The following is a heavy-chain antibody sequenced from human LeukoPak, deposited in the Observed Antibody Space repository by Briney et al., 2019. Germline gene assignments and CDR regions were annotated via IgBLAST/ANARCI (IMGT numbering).Heavy chain of an antibody. CDR1: GYIFSSYW. CDR3: ARHGYTGTYPHYYYYMDV. D-gene: IGHD1-26*01. CDR2: IFPRDSDT. V-gene: IGHV5-51*01. Sequence: GESLKISCQGYGYIFSSYWIGWVRQMPGKGLEWMGVIFPRDSDTRYNPSFQGQVTISADKSISTAYLQWSSLKASDTAIYYCARHGYTGTYPHYYYYMDVWGKGTTVTVSS. J-gene: IGHJ6*03.